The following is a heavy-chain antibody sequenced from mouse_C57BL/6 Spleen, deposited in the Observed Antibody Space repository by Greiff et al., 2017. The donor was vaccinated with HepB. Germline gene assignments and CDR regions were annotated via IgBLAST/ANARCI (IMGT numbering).Heavy chain of an antibody. CDR3: AREGIDYDGAWFAY. CDR1: GYTFTSYW. D-gene: IGHD2-4*01. J-gene: IGHJ3*01. CDR2: IYPGSGST. V-gene: IGHV1-55*01. Sequence: VQLQQPGAELVKPGASVKMSCKASGYTFTSYWITWVKQRPGQGLEWIGDIYPGSGSTNYNEKFKSKATLTVDTSSSTAYMQLSSLTSEDSAVYYCAREGIDYDGAWFAYWGQGTLVTVSA.